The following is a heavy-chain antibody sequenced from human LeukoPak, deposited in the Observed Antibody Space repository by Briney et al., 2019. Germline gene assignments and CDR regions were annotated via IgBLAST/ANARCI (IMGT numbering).Heavy chain of an antibody. CDR1: GYTFTGYY. CDR3: ARDGSSNGLGENWFDP. Sequence: ASVKVSCKASGYTFTGYYMHWVRQAPGQGLEWMGWINPNSGGTNYSQKFQGRVTMTRDTSISTAYMELSRLGFDDTAVNYCARDGSSNGLGENWFDPWGQGTLVTVSS. V-gene: IGHV1-2*02. CDR2: INPNSGGT. D-gene: IGHD3-10*01. J-gene: IGHJ5*02.